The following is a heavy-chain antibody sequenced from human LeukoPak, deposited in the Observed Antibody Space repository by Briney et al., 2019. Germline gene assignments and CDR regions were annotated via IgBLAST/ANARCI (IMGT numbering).Heavy chain of an antibody. J-gene: IGHJ4*02. D-gene: IGHD6-19*01. Sequence: ASVKVSCKASGYTFTSYYMHWVRQAPGQGLEWMGIVNPSGGSTSYAQKFQGRVTMTRDTSTSTVYMELSSLRSEDTAVYYCARQKYRIAVAGFFDYWGQGTLVTVSS. CDR2: VNPSGGST. V-gene: IGHV1-46*01. CDR3: ARQKYRIAVAGFFDY. CDR1: GYTFTSYY.